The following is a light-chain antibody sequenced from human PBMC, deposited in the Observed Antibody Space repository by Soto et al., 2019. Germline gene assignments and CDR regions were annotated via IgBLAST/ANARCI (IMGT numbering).Light chain of an antibody. CDR1: SGAVSTSYS. CDR3: VLYMGNGALI. J-gene: IGLJ2*01. Sequence: QTVVTQEPSVSVSPGGTVTLTCGFSSGAVSTSYSPSWYQQTPGQAPRTLIYSTKIRSSGVPDRFSGSILGNKGALTITGAQADDESDYYCVLYMGNGALIFGGGTKLTVL. CDR2: STK. V-gene: IGLV8-61*01.